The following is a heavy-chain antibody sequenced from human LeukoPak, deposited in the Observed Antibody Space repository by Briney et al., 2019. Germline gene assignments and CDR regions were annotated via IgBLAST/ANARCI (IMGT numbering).Heavy chain of an antibody. D-gene: IGHD6-19*01. CDR2: ISGSGGST. CDR3: ASSSSGWSPIYFDY. Sequence: GGSLRLSCAASGFTFSSYAMSWVRQAPGKGLEWVSAISGSGGSTYYADSVKDRFTISRDNSKNTLYLQMNSLRAEDTAVYYCASSSSGWSPIYFDYWGQGTLVTVSS. CDR1: GFTFSSYA. J-gene: IGHJ4*02. V-gene: IGHV3-23*01.